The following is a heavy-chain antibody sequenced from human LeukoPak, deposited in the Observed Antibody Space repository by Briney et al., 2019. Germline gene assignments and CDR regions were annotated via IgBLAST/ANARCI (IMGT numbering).Heavy chain of an antibody. D-gene: IGHD2/OR15-2a*01. CDR1: GYTFTGYY. CDR2: INPNSGGT. CDR3: ADLTPNHSNTWFDP. J-gene: IGHJ5*02. Sequence: GASVKVSCKASGYTFTGYYMHWVRQAPGQGLEWMGWINPNSGGTNYAQKFQGRVTMTRDTSISTAYMELSRLRSDDTAVYYCADLTPNHSNTWFDPWGQGTLVTVSS. V-gene: IGHV1-2*02.